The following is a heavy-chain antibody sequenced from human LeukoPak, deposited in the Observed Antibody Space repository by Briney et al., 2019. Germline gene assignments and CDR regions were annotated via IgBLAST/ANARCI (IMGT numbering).Heavy chain of an antibody. D-gene: IGHD6-6*01. V-gene: IGHV3-48*01. CDR1: GFTFSSYS. CDR3: ARVGRQLGYYYYYMDV. J-gene: IGHJ6*03. CDR2: ISSSSSTI. Sequence: GGSLRLSCAASGFTFSSYSMNWVRQAPGKGLEWVSYISSSSSTIYYADSVKGRFTISRDNAKNSLYLQMNSLRAEDTAVYYCARVGRQLGYYYYYMDVWGKGTTVTVSS.